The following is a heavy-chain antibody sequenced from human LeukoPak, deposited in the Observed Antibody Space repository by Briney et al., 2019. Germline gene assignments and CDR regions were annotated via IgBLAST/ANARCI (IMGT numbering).Heavy chain of an antibody. Sequence: PSETLSLTCTTSGVAINRVYWSWVRQPPRRGLQWIGNIYSGVPTYFNPSLKSRVTISVDTSKNQFSLNLTSVTAADTAMYYCVQTTGWPGSDYWGQGILVTVSS. CDR2: IYSGVPT. D-gene: IGHD1-1*01. V-gene: IGHV4-4*09. J-gene: IGHJ4*02. CDR3: VQTTGWPGSDY. CDR1: GVAINRVY.